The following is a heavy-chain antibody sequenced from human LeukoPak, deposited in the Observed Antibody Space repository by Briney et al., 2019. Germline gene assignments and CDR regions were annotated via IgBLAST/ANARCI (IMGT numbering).Heavy chain of an antibody. CDR1: GYTFTGYY. Sequence: ASVKVSCKASGYTFTGYYMHWVRQAPGQGLEWMGWINPNSGGTNYAQKFQGRVTMTRDTSISTAYMELSRLRSDDTAVYYCARALRSSVISYYFDYWGQGTLVTVSS. D-gene: IGHD3-10*01. CDR2: INPNSGGT. V-gene: IGHV1-2*02. J-gene: IGHJ4*02. CDR3: ARALRSSVISYYFDY.